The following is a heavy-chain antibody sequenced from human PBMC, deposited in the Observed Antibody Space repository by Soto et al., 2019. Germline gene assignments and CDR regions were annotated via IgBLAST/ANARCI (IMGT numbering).Heavy chain of an antibody. CDR2: IYPSDSDV. CDR3: ARGYYGSGSYHHAFDI. Sequence: LKISCKGSGFSFTSYWIGWVRQMPGKGLDWMGNIYPSDSDVTYSPSFKGLVTMSADKSISTAYLQWSSLKASDTAMYYCARGYYGSGSYHHAFDIWGQGTMVTVSS. CDR1: GFSFTSYW. J-gene: IGHJ3*02. D-gene: IGHD3-10*01. V-gene: IGHV5-51*01.